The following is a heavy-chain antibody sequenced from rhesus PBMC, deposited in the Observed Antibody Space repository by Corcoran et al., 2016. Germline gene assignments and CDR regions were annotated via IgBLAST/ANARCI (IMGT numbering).Heavy chain of an antibody. CDR2: ISNCGGST. CDR1: GFTFSSYG. V-gene: IGHV3S5*01. J-gene: IGHJ6*01. Sequence: EVQLVESGGGLVQPGGSLRLSCAASGFTFSSYGMSWVRQAPGKGLEWVSYISNCGGSTNYADSVKGRFTISRDNSKNTLSLQMDSLRAEDTAVYYCAKNTVLGIMYGLDSWGQGVVVTVSS. D-gene: IGHD2-21*01. CDR3: AKNTVLGIMYGLDS.